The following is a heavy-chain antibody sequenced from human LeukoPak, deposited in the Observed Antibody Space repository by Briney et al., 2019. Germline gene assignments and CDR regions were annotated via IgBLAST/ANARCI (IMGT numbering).Heavy chain of an antibody. CDR3: ARDETTYNYDRSVWFDP. Sequence: SETLSLTCTVSGGSISSYYWSWIRQPAGKGLEWIGRIYTSGSTNYNPSLKGRVTMSVDTSKNQFSLKLSSVTAADTPVYYCARDETTYNYDRSVWFDPWGQGTLVTVSS. CDR1: GGSISSYY. V-gene: IGHV4-4*07. CDR2: IYTSGST. J-gene: IGHJ5*02. D-gene: IGHD3-22*01.